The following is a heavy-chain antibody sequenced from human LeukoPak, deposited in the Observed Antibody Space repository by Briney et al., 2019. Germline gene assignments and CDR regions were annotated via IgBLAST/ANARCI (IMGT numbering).Heavy chain of an antibody. CDR2: IGTAGDT. D-gene: IGHD3-10*01. Sequence: PGGSLRLSCAASGFTFSSYDMHWVRQATGKGLEWVSAIGTAGDTYYPGSVKGRFTISRENAKNSLYLQMNSLRAGDTAVYYCARGTLLDAFDIWGQGTMVTVSS. V-gene: IGHV3-13*01. CDR1: GFTFSSYD. J-gene: IGHJ3*02. CDR3: ARGTLLDAFDI.